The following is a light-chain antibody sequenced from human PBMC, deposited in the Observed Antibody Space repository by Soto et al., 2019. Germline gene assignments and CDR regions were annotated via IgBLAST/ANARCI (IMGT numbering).Light chain of an antibody. Sequence: VVLTQSPATLSLAPGEPATLSCRASRHVYINALAWYQQKPGRTPTLLIYGAYTRATGIPDRFSATGSETDFSLSISSVELEDFAVYACQQYPDSPFTFGPGTRV. CDR2: GAY. V-gene: IGKV3-20*01. J-gene: IGKJ3*01. CDR3: QQYPDSPFT. CDR1: RHVYINA.